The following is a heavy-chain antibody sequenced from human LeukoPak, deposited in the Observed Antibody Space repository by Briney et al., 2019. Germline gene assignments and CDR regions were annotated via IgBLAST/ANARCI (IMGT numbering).Heavy chain of an antibody. V-gene: IGHV3-48*03. CDR3: ATAPTAFDI. CDR1: GFTFSSYE. CDR2: ISSSGSTK. J-gene: IGHJ3*02. Sequence: PGGSLRLSCAASGFTFSSYETNWVRQAPGKGLEWVSYISSSGSTKYYADSVKGRFTISRDNAENSLYLQMNSLRAEDTAVYYCATAPTAFDIWGQGTMVTVSS.